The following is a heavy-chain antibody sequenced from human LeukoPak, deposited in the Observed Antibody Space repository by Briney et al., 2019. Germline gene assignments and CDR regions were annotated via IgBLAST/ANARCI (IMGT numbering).Heavy chain of an antibody. J-gene: IGHJ4*02. D-gene: IGHD1-26*01. Sequence: ASVKVSCKVSGYTLTELSMHWVRQAPGKGLEWMGGFDPEDGETIYAQKFQGRVTMTEDTSTDTAYMELSSLRSEDTAAYYCATGVIVGATEPVANGLIDYWGQGTLVTVSS. CDR3: ATGVIVGATEPVANGLIDY. CDR2: FDPEDGET. CDR1: GYTLTELS. V-gene: IGHV1-24*01.